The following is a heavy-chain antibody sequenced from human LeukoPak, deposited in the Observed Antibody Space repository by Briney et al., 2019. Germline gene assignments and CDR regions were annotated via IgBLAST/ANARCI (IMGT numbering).Heavy chain of an antibody. D-gene: IGHD3-10*01. V-gene: IGHV1-18*01. J-gene: IGHJ4*02. CDR1: GYTFTSYG. CDR2: ISAYNGDT. Sequence: ASVKVSCKASGYTFTSYGISWVRQAPGQGLEWLGWISAYNGDTNYAQRLQDRVSMTTDASTSTAYLELRSLRSDDTAVYYCARGSYFDYWGQGTLVTVSS. CDR3: ARGSYFDY.